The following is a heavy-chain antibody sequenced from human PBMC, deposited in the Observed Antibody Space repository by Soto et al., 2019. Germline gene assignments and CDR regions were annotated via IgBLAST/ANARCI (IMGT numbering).Heavy chain of an antibody. CDR2: ISSSGSTI. D-gene: IGHD3-10*01. Sequence: GGSLRLSCAASGFTFSDYYMSWIRQAPGKGLEWVSYISSSGSTIYYADSVRGRFTISRDNAKNSLYLQMNSLRGEDTAVYYCARDRITMVRGVIRPYGMDVWGQGTTVTVSS. CDR1: GFTFSDYY. CDR3: ARDRITMVRGVIRPYGMDV. V-gene: IGHV3-11*01. J-gene: IGHJ6*02.